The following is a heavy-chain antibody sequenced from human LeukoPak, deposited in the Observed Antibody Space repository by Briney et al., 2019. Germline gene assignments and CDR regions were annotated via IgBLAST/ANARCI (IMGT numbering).Heavy chain of an antibody. D-gene: IGHD1-26*01. CDR2: SAYNGTT. Sequence: SAYNGTTNYAQTLQGRVTMTTDTSTSTAYMELRSLRSDDTAVYYCARVGLTIVGATGRGDYWGQGTLVTVSS. J-gene: IGHJ4*02. CDR3: ARVGLTIVGATGRGDY. V-gene: IGHV1-18*01.